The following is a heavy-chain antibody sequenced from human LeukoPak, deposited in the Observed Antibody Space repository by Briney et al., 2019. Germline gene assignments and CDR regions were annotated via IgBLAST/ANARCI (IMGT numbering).Heavy chain of an antibody. D-gene: IGHD5-24*01. CDR2: IIPIFGTA. Sequence: SVKVSCKASGGTFSSYAISWVRQAPGQGLEWMGGIIPIFGTANYAQKFQGRVTITADESTSTAYMELSSLRSEDTAVYYCARDEGGGYNQWDYWGQGTLVTVSS. V-gene: IGHV1-69*13. J-gene: IGHJ4*02. CDR1: GGTFSSYA. CDR3: ARDEGGGYNQWDY.